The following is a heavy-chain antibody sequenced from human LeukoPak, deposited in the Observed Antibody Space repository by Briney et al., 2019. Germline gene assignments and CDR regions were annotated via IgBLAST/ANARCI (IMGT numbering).Heavy chain of an antibody. V-gene: IGHV2-5*01. CDR1: GFSLNSNGVS. CDR3: AHGLNFYYEGVDY. D-gene: IGHD3-16*01. J-gene: IGHJ4*02. Sequence: ESGPTLVKPTQTLTLTCTFSGFSLNSNGVSVGWIRQPPGKALEWLTFIYWNDEKRYSPFLKSRLTVTKDTSKNQVVLTMKNMEPVDTATYYCAHGLNFYYEGVDYWGQGTLVTVSS. CDR2: IYWNDEK.